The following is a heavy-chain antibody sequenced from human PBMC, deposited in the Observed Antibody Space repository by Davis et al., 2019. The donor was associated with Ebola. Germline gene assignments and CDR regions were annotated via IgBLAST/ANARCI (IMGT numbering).Heavy chain of an antibody. J-gene: IGHJ2*01. CDR3: ARRLAVAGTHWYFDL. V-gene: IGHV4-59*01. D-gene: IGHD6-19*01. Sequence: SETLSLTCTVSGGSINNYYWSWIRQPPGKGLEWIGYIYYSGSTNYNPSLKSRVTISVDTSKNQFSLKLSSVTAADTAVYYCARRLAVAGTHWYFDLWGRGTLVTVSS. CDR1: GGSINNYY. CDR2: IYYSGST.